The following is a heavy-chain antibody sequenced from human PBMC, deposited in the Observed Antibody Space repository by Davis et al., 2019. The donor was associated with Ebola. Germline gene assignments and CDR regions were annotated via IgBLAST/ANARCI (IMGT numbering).Heavy chain of an antibody. CDR2: INTDNGNT. Sequence: AASVKVSCKASGYIFSNYAIHWVRQAPGQRLEWMGWINTDNGNTKYSQNFQGRATITRDTSASTAYMELSSLRSEGTAVYYCARSYSDYYGMDVWGQGTTVTVSS. CDR1: GYIFSNYA. CDR3: ARSYSDYYGMDV. J-gene: IGHJ6*02. D-gene: IGHD3-10*01. V-gene: IGHV1-3*04.